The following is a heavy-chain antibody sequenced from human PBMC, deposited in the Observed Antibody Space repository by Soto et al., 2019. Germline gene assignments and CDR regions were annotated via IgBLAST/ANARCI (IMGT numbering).Heavy chain of an antibody. D-gene: IGHD6-13*01. Sequence: QVQLVQSGAEVKEPRASVKVSCKASGYTITTYGISWVRQAPAQGLEGMGWISAYSGSTKFAQKLQGRVTMNTLTSTTTAYMELRSLTTDDTAVYHCARDFTKSSRWPYYFDYWGQGTLVTVSS. CDR2: ISAYSGST. J-gene: IGHJ4*02. CDR3: ARDFTKSSRWPYYFDY. CDR1: GYTITTYG. V-gene: IGHV1-18*01.